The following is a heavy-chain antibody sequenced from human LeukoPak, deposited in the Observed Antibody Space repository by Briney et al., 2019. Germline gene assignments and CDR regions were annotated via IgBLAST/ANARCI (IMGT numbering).Heavy chain of an antibody. J-gene: IGHJ4*02. CDR3: ARKKVADY. CDR1: GGSFSGYY. Sequence: PSETLSLTCAVYGGSFSGYYWSWIRQPPGKGLEWIGEINHSGSTNYNPSLKSRVTISVDTSKNQFSLKLSSVTAADAAVYYCARKKVADYWGQGTLVTVSS. V-gene: IGHV4-34*01. CDR2: INHSGST.